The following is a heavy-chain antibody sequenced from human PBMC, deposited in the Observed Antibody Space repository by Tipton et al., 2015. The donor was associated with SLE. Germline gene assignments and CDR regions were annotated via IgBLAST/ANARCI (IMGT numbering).Heavy chain of an antibody. CDR3: ARGLGGWYGGAFDI. CDR2: IYYSGST. CDR1: DGSISSSSYY. D-gene: IGHD6-19*01. Sequence: TLSLTCTVSDGSISSSSYYWGWIRQPPGKGLEWIGSIYYSGSTYHNPSLKSRVTISVDTSKNQFSRKLSSVTAADTDVYYGARGLGGWYGGAFDIWGQGTMVTVAS. J-gene: IGHJ3*02. V-gene: IGHV4-39*07.